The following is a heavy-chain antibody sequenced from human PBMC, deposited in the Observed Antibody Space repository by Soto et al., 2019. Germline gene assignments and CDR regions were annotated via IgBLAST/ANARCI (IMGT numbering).Heavy chain of an antibody. J-gene: IGHJ6*02. Sequence: QVQLVESGGGVVQPGRSLRLSCAASGFTFSSYGMHWVRQAPGKGLEWVAVISYDGSNKYYADSVKGRFTISRDNSKNPLYLQMNSLRAEDTAVYYCAKDSRDYGMDVWGQGTTVTVSS. CDR3: AKDSRDYGMDV. CDR1: GFTFSSYG. V-gene: IGHV3-30*18. CDR2: ISYDGSNK.